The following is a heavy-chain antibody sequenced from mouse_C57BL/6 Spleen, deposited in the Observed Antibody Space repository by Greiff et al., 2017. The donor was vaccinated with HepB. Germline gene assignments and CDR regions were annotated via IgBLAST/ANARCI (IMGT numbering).Heavy chain of an antibody. CDR1: GYSITSGYY. J-gene: IGHJ1*03. Sequence: EVQRVESGPGLVKPSQSLSLTCSVTGYSITSGYYWNWIRQFPGNKLEWMGYISYDGSNNYNPSLKNRISITRDTSKNQFFLKLNSVTTEDTATYYCARERGYYRYFDVWGTGTTVTVSS. CDR2: ISYDGSN. V-gene: IGHV3-6*01. D-gene: IGHD2-2*01. CDR3: ARERGYYRYFDV.